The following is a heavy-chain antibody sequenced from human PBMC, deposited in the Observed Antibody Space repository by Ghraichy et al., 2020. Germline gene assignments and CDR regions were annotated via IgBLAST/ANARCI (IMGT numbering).Heavy chain of an antibody. V-gene: IGHV1-69*04. Sequence: SVKVSCKASGGTFSSYAISWVRQAPGQGLEWMGRIIPILGIANYAQKFQGRVTITADKSTSTAYMELSSLRSEDTAVYYCARGRYKLLSLSDYYYYMDVWGKGTTVTVSS. CDR3: ARGRYKLLSLSDYYYYMDV. D-gene: IGHD2/OR15-2a*01. CDR2: IIPILGIA. J-gene: IGHJ6*03. CDR1: GGTFSSYA.